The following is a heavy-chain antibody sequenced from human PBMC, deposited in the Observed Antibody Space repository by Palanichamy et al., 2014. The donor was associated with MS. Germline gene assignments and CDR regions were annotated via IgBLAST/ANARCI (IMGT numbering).Heavy chain of an antibody. D-gene: IGHD6-19*01. Sequence: QLQLQESGPGLVKPSETLSLTCTVSGGSISSSSYYWGWIRQPPGKGLEWIGSIYYSGSTYYNPSLKSRVTISVDTSKNQFSLKLSSVTAADTAVYYCARHMGSGHFDYWGQGTLVTVSS. V-gene: IGHV4-39*01. CDR3: ARHMGSGHFDY. CDR1: GGSISSSSYY. J-gene: IGHJ4*02. CDR2: IYYSGST.